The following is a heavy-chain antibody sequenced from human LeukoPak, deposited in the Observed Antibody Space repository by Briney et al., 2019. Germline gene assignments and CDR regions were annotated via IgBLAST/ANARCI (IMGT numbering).Heavy chain of an antibody. CDR3: ARARITIFGVVNEGPTIHFDY. V-gene: IGHV4-59*12. CDR1: GGSISSYY. J-gene: IGHJ4*02. Sequence: SETLSLTCTVSGGSISSYYRSWIRQPPGKGLEWIGYIYYSGSTNYNPSLKSRVTISVDTSKNQFSLKLSSVTAADTAVYYCARARITIFGVVNEGPTIHFDYWGQGTLVTVSS. CDR2: IYYSGST. D-gene: IGHD3-3*01.